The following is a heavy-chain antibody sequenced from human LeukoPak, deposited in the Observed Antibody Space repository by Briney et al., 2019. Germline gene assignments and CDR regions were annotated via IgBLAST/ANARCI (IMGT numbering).Heavy chain of an antibody. CDR1: GGSISSHY. CDR3: ASYYGSGSYVLDY. CDR2: IYYSGST. J-gene: IGHJ4*02. V-gene: IGHV4-59*06. D-gene: IGHD3-10*01. Sequence: SETLSLTCTVSGGSISSHYWSWIRQPPGKGLEWIGYIYYSGSTYYNPSLKSRVTISVDMSKNQFSLKLSSVTAADTAVYYCASYYGSGSYVLDYWGQGTLVTVSS.